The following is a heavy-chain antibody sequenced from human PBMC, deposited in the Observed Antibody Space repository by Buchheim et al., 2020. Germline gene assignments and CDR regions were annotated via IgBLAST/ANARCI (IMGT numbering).Heavy chain of an antibody. J-gene: IGHJ4*02. CDR2: ISYDGSNK. Sequence: QVQLVESGGGVVQPGRSLRLSCAASGFTFSSYGMHWVRQAPGKGLEWVAVISYDGSNKYYADSVKGRFTISRDNSKNTLYLQMNSLRAEDTAVYYCAKDWFKAALVSGLDYWGQGTL. D-gene: IGHD3-10*01. CDR3: AKDWFKAALVSGLDY. V-gene: IGHV3-30*18. CDR1: GFTFSSYG.